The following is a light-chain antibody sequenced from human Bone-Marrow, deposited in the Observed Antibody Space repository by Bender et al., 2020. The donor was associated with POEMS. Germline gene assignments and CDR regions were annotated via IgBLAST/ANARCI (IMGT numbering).Light chain of an antibody. Sequence: QSALTQPASVSGSPGQSITLSCTGTTSDVGRYDYVSWYQQHPGKAPKLIIFGVTYRPSGVSDRFSGSKSGSTASLTISGLQAEDDAVSYCASYTTGYTLVLFGGGTKLTVL. CDR2: GVT. J-gene: IGLJ2*01. CDR3: ASYTTGYTLVL. CDR1: TSDVGRYDY. V-gene: IGLV2-14*03.